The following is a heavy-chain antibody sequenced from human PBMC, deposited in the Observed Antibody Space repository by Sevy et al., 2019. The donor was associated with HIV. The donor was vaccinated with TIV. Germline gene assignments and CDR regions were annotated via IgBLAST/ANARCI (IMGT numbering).Heavy chain of an antibody. CDR2: MNPNSGVT. D-gene: IGHD6-13*01. CDR1: GYTFTGYY. J-gene: IGHJ6*02. CDR3: ATWVAAGVGEIYFYSYGRDV. V-gene: IGHV1-2*02. Sequence: ASVKVSCRASGYTFTGYYIHWVRQAPGQGLEWMGWMNPNSGVTNYTQRFQGRVTMTREKSITTAYMELSRLRSDDTAVYYCATWVAAGVGEIYFYSYGRDVWGQGTTVTVSS.